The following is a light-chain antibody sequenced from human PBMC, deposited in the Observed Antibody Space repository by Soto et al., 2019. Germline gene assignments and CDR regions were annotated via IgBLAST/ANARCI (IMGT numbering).Light chain of an antibody. CDR2: DAS. CDR1: LSVSVY. V-gene: IGKV3-11*01. CDR3: HPRQFWPPIT. Sequence: VVLTQSPATLSSSPGERPTLSCRTSLSVSVYLDWYQQKPGQAPRLXXSDASSXATGIPARFSGSGSGKDFTLTISSLEPDDFAVYYCHPRQFWPPITFGQGTRLEIK. J-gene: IGKJ5*01.